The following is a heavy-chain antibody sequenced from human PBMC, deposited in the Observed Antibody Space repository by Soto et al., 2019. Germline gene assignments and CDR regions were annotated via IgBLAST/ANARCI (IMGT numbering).Heavy chain of an antibody. CDR2: ISYDGSNK. CDR1: GFTFTSYA. D-gene: IGHD3-10*01. CDR3: AKDHFGSGYYGMDV. V-gene: IGHV3-30*18. J-gene: IGHJ6*02. Sequence: QVQLVESGGGVVQPERSLRLSCAASGFTFTSYAMHWVRQAPGKGLEWVAVISYDGSNKYYADSVKGRFTISRDNSKNTLYLNMNSLRAEDTAVYYCAKDHFGSGYYGMDVWGQGTTVTVSS.